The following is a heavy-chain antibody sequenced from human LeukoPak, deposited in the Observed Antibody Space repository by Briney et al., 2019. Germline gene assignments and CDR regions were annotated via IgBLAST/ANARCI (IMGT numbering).Heavy chain of an antibody. V-gene: IGHV4-59*08. Sequence: SETLSLTCTVSGGSISSYYWSWIRQPPGKGLEWIGFIHYSGNTNYNPSLKSRVTISVDTSKNQFSLKLSSVTAADTAVYYCARHDSSGWYYFDYWGQGTLVTVSS. CDR1: GGSISSYY. D-gene: IGHD6-19*01. J-gene: IGHJ4*02. CDR3: ARHDSSGWYYFDY. CDR2: IHYSGNT.